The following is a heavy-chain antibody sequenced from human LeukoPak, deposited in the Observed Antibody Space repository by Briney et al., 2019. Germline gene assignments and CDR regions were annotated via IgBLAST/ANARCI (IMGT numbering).Heavy chain of an antibody. Sequence: GALRLSCAASGFTFSSYSMNWVRQAPGKGLEWVSSISSSSSYIYYVDSVKGRFTISRDNAKNSLYLQMNSLRAEDTAVYYCARDLGYCSGGSCYPDGFDYWGQGTLVTVSS. D-gene: IGHD2-15*01. J-gene: IGHJ4*02. CDR1: GFTFSSYS. CDR2: ISSSSSYI. CDR3: ARDLGYCSGGSCYPDGFDY. V-gene: IGHV3-21*01.